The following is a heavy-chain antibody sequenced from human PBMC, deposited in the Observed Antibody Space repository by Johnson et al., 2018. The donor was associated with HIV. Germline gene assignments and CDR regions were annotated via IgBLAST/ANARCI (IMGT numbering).Heavy chain of an antibody. J-gene: IGHJ3*02. CDR3: ARDRTSRQGGAFDI. V-gene: IGHV3-30-3*01. Sequence: QVQLVESGGGVVQPGRSLRLSCAASGFRFSTYALHWVRQTPGKGLEWVALISDDGNNKYYADSVKGRFTISRDNSKNTLYLQMNSLRAEDTALYYCARDRTSRQGGAFDIWGQGTMVTVSS. CDR2: ISDDGNNK. CDR1: GFRFSTYA.